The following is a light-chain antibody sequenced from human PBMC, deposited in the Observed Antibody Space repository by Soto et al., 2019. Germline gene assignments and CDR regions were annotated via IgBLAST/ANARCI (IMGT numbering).Light chain of an antibody. CDR2: GAS. Sequence: VLTQSPGTLSLSQGEKATLSCRASKSVSSSYLAWYQHKPGQAPRLLIYGASSRATGIPDRFSGSGSGTDFTLTIIRLEPEDFAVYYCHQYGSSPQTFGQGTKVDIK. CDR1: KSVSSSY. V-gene: IGKV3-20*01. CDR3: HQYGSSPQT. J-gene: IGKJ1*01.